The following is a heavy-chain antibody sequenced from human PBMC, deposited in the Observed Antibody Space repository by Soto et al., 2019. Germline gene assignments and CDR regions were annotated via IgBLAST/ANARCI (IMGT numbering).Heavy chain of an antibody. CDR1: GGSISRYY. CDR2: IYYSGST. V-gene: IGHV4-59*01. Sequence: SETLSLTCTVSGGSISRYYWSWIRQPPGKGLEWIGYIYYSGSTNYNPSLKSRVTISVDTSKNQFSLKLSSVTAADTAVYYCARESYSGWPRWGQGTLVTVSS. D-gene: IGHD6-19*01. J-gene: IGHJ4*02. CDR3: ARESYSGWPR.